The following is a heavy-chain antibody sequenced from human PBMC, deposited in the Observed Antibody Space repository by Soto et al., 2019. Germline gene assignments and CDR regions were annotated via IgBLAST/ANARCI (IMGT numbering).Heavy chain of an antibody. V-gene: IGHV3-48*02. J-gene: IGHJ4*02. Sequence: PGGSLRLSCAASGFTFSSYSLNWVRQAPGKGLEWVSYITSSGTTVYYADSVRGRFTISRDSAKNSLYLQMNSLRDDDTAVYYCARGSSNWAYYFDFWGQGTLVTVSS. CDR1: GFTFSSYS. CDR3: ARGSSNWAYYFDF. D-gene: IGHD6-13*01. CDR2: ITSSGTTV.